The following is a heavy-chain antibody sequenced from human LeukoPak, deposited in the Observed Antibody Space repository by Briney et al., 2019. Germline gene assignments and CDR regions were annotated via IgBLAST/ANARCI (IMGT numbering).Heavy chain of an antibody. CDR1: GGSISSGGYS. Sequence: SETLSLTCAVSGGSISSGGYSWSWIRQPPGKGLEWIGYIYYSGSTNYNPSLKSRITISVDTSKNQFSLKLSSVTAADTAVYYCARGWTDSSGFDYWGQGTLVTVSS. CDR2: IYYSGST. V-gene: IGHV4-61*08. J-gene: IGHJ4*02. D-gene: IGHD3-22*01. CDR3: ARGWTDSSGFDY.